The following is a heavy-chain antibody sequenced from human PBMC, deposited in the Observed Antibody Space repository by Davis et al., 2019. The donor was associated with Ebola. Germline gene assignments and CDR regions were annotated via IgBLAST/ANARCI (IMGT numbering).Heavy chain of an antibody. V-gene: IGHV3-74*01. CDR1: GFNFRDYW. CDR3: ARDERWWAH. D-gene: IGHD2-15*01. Sequence: PGGSLRLSCAASGFNFRDYWMHWVRQAPGKGLVWVSRIVTDGGTTYADSVKGRFTISRDNAKNTLYLQMHSLRAEDTAVYYCARDERWWAHWGQGTLVTVSS. J-gene: IGHJ4*02. CDR2: IVTDGGT.